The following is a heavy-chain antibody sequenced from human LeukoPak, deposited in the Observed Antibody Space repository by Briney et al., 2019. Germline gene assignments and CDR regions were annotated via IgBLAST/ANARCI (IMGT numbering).Heavy chain of an antibody. CDR1: GFTFSSYS. CDR3: ARGRYNYGYIYDY. D-gene: IGHD5-18*01. J-gene: IGHJ4*02. CDR2: INSSSIYI. Sequence: PGGSLRLSCAASGFTFSSYSMNWVRQAPGKGLEWVSSINSSSIYIYYADSVKGRFTISIDNAQNSLYLPMNSQRAEDTAVYYCARGRYNYGYIYDYWGQGTLVTVSS. V-gene: IGHV3-21*01.